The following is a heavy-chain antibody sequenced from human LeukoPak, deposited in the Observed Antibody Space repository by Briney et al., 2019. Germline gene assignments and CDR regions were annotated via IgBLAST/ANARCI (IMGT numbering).Heavy chain of an antibody. V-gene: IGHV4-31*03. CDR2: IYYSGST. Sequence: SETLSLTCTVSGGSISSGGYYWSWIRQHPGKGLEWIGYIYYSGSTYCNPSLKSRVTISVDTSKNQFSLKLSSVTAADTAVHYCARGDYYYYYMDVWGKGTTVTVSS. J-gene: IGHJ6*03. CDR1: GGSISSGGYY. CDR3: ARGDYYYYYMDV.